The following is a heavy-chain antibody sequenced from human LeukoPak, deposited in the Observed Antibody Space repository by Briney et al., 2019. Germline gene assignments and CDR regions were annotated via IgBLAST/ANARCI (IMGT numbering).Heavy chain of an antibody. V-gene: IGHV3-30-3*01. J-gene: IGHJ4*02. CDR3: AREDYYDSSGLLDY. Sequence: PGRSLRLSCAASGFTFSSYAMHWVRQAPGKGLDWVAVISYDGSNKYYADSVKGRFTISRDNSKNTLYLQMNSLRAEDTAVYYCAREDYYDSSGLLDYWGQGTLVTVSS. CDR1: GFTFSSYA. CDR2: ISYDGSNK. D-gene: IGHD3-22*01.